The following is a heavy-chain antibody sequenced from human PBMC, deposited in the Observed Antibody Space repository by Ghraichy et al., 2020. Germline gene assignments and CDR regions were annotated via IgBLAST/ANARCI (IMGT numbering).Heavy chain of an antibody. CDR1: GGSFSGYY. D-gene: IGHD6-6*01. J-gene: IGHJ4*02. Sequence: SETLSLTCAVYGGSFSGYYWSWIRQPPGKGLEWIGEINHCGSTNYNPSLKSRVTISVDTSKNQFSLKLSSVTAADTAVYYCARAAARRPRKYYFDYWGQGTLVTVSS. CDR2: INHCGST. V-gene: IGHV4-34*01. CDR3: ARAAARRPRKYYFDY.